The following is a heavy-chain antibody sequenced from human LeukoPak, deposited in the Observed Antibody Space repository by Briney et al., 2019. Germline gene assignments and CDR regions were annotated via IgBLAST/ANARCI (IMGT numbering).Heavy chain of an antibody. CDR3: ARARPVTIFGVVRPFDI. J-gene: IGHJ3*02. CDR1: GDSISSYY. Sequence: TSETLSLTCAVSGDSISSYYWSWIRQPPGKGLEWIGYIYYSGSTNYNPSLKSRVTISVDTSKNQFSLKLSSVTAADTAVYYCARARPVTIFGVVRPFDIWGQGTMVTVSS. CDR2: IYYSGST. D-gene: IGHD3-3*01. V-gene: IGHV4-59*01.